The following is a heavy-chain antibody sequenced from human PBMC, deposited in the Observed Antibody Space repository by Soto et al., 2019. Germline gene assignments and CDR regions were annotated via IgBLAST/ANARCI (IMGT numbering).Heavy chain of an antibody. Sequence: GGSLRLSCSASGFTFYKYAMTWVRQAPGKGLEWVSGISTDGGSTNYTDSVKGRFTISRDNSKNTLYLQMNSLRAEDTAVYYCAKDLDGHSSGWYLWGQGTLVTVSS. CDR1: GFTFYKYA. CDR2: ISTDGGST. J-gene: IGHJ4*02. CDR3: AKDLDGHSSGWYL. D-gene: IGHD6-19*01. V-gene: IGHV3-23*01.